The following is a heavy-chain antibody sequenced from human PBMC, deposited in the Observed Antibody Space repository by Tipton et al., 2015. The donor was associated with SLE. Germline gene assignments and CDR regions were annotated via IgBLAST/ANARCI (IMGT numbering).Heavy chain of an antibody. J-gene: IGHJ1*01. CDR3: ARDFGYGSGSYYNEYFQH. D-gene: IGHD3-10*01. CDR2: IYYSGST. V-gene: IGHV4-39*07. Sequence: LRLSCTVSGGSISSSSYYWGWIRQPPGKGLEWSGSIYYSGSTYYNPSLKSRVTISVDTSKNQFSLKLSSVTAADTAVYYCARDFGYGSGSYYNEYFQHWGQGTLVTVSS. CDR1: GGSISSSSYY.